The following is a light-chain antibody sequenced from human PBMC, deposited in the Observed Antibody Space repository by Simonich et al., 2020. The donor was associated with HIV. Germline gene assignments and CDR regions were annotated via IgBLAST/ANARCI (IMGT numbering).Light chain of an antibody. CDR1: RSDVGSYKF. Sequence: QSALTQPAPVSGSPGQSITIHCTGTRSDVGSYKFVSWYQQHPGKAPKLTIYDVNSRPSGVSNRFSGSKSGNTASLTISGLQAEDEADYYCSSYTSSSTLVFGTGTKVTVL. CDR2: DVN. V-gene: IGLV2-14*02. J-gene: IGLJ1*01. CDR3: SSYTSSSTLV.